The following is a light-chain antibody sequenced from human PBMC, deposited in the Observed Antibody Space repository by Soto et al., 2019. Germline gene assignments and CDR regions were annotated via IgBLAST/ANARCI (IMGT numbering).Light chain of an antibody. CDR1: QSLISSY. J-gene: IGKJ1*01. Sequence: EIVLTQSPATLSLSPGERATLSCGASQSLISSYLAWYQQKPGLAPRLLIYDASSRATGIPDRFSGSGSGTDFTLTSRRLEPDDFAVYYCQQYGGSTTFGQGTRVEIK. CDR2: DAS. V-gene: IGKV3D-20*01. CDR3: QQYGGSTT.